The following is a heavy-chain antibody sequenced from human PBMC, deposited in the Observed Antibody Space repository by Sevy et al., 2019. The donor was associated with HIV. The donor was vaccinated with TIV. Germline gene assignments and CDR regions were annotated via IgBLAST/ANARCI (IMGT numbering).Heavy chain of an antibody. Sequence: SETLSLTCTVSGGSISSSYWSWIRQPPGKALEWIGCIYYIGSTNYNPSLKSRVTISVDTSKNQFSLKVTSVTAADTAVYYCARHSKWGSSVFFDIWGQGRMVTVSS. CDR3: ARHSKWGSSVFFDI. V-gene: IGHV4-59*08. CDR1: GGSISSSY. D-gene: IGHD6-6*01. CDR2: IYYIGST. J-gene: IGHJ3*02.